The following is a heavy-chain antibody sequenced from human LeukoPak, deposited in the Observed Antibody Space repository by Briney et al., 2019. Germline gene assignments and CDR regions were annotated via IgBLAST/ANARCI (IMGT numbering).Heavy chain of an antibody. D-gene: IGHD3-22*01. CDR2: IYSTGDA. V-gene: IGHV4-38-2*01. J-gene: IGHJ4*02. CDR3: ARVLYDTRTFDY. Sequence: SETLSLTCDVSGYSISSDYYWAWIRQTPGKGLQYIGMIYSTGDAYYSPSLKSRVTMSVDTSKNQFSLQLTSVTGADTAIYYCARVLYDTRTFDYWGKGTLVTVSS. CDR1: GYSISSDYY.